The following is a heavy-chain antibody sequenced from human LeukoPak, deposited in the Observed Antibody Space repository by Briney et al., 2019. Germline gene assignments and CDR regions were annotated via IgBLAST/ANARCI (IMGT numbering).Heavy chain of an antibody. CDR1: GYTFTSYD. J-gene: IGHJ5*02. V-gene: IGHV1-8*02. Sequence: GASVRVSCKASGYTFTSYDINWVRQATGQGLEWMGWMNPNSGNTGYAQKFQGRVTMTRNTSISTAYMELSSLRSEDTAVYYCARGNVLLWFGELLWWFDPWGQGTLVTVSS. D-gene: IGHD3-10*01. CDR3: ARGNVLLWFGELLWWFDP. CDR2: MNPNSGNT.